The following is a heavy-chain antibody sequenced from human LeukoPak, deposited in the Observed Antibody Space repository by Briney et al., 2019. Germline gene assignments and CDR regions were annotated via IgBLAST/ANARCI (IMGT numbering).Heavy chain of an antibody. Sequence: SETLSLTCTVSGGSISSSSYYWGWLRQPPGKGLEWVGSIYYSGSTYYNPSLKSRVTISVDTSKNQFSLKLSSVTAADTAVYYCASGTGGGNPFDYWGQGTLVTVSS. J-gene: IGHJ4*02. CDR1: GGSISSSSYY. V-gene: IGHV4-39*07. CDR2: IYYSGST. D-gene: IGHD4-23*01. CDR3: ASGTGGGNPFDY.